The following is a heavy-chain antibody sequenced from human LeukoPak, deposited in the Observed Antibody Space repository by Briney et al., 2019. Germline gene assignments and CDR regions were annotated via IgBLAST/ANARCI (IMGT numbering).Heavy chain of an antibody. CDR2: IRSNGSNE. Sequence: PGGSLRLSCTASGFTFSNYGMHWVRQAPGKGLEWVACIRSNGSNEYYAESVKGRFTISRDNSRNAVYLDMNNLRPEDTAVYYCAKREDTLEIISYLAYWGQGTLVTVSS. J-gene: IGHJ4*02. V-gene: IGHV3-30*02. CDR3: AKREDTLEIISYLAY. D-gene: IGHD3-9*01. CDR1: GFTFSNYG.